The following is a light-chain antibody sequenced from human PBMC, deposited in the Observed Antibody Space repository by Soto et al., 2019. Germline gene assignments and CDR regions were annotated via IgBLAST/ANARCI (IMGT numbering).Light chain of an antibody. V-gene: IGKV3-20*01. Sequence: EIVLTQSPGTLSLSPGGRATLSCRASQSVSSSYLAWYQQRPGQAPRLLIFGASFRATGIPDRFSGSGSGTDFTLTISRLAPEDFAVYYCQHYGSPLTFGGGTKVEIK. J-gene: IGKJ4*01. CDR2: GAS. CDR1: QSVSSSY. CDR3: QHYGSPLT.